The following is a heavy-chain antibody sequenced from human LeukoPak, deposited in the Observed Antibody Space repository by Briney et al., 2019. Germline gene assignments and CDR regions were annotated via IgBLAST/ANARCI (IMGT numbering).Heavy chain of an antibody. D-gene: IGHD1-7*01. V-gene: IGHV3-15*07. CDR2: IKSKIDGGAT. CDR1: GFTFSNDW. CDR3: TTGGNVMVAGTRAFDI. Sequence: MPGGSLRLSCAASGFTFSNDWMNWVRQAPGKGLEWVGRIKSKIDGGATDYAAPVKGRFTISRDDSKNTLYLQMNSLKTEDTALYYCTTGGNVMVAGTRAFDIWGQGTMVTVSA. J-gene: IGHJ3*02.